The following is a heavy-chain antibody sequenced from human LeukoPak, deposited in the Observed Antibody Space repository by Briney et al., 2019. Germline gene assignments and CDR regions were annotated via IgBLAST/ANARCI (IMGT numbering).Heavy chain of an antibody. CDR1: GGSFSGYY. V-gene: IGHV4-34*01. Sequence: SETLSLTCAVYGGSFSGYYWSWIRQPPGKGLEWIGEINHSGSTNYNPSLKSRVTISVDTSKNRFSLKLSSVTAADTAVYYCARRGGYSGYGPFDYWGQGTLVTVSS. J-gene: IGHJ4*02. CDR3: ARRGGYSGYGPFDY. D-gene: IGHD5-12*01. CDR2: INHSGST.